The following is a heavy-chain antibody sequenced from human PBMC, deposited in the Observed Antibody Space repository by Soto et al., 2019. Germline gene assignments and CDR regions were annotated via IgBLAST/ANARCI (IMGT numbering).Heavy chain of an antibody. V-gene: IGHV1-58*02. Sequence: SVKVSCKASGYTFTSYGISWVRQARGQRLEWIGWIVVGSGNTNYAQKFQERVTITRDMSTSTAYMELSSLRSEDAAVYYCAASFYGSGSYTQDVWGQGTTVTVSS. J-gene: IGHJ6*02. CDR1: GYTFTSYG. D-gene: IGHD3-10*01. CDR2: IVVGSGNT. CDR3: AASFYGSGSYTQDV.